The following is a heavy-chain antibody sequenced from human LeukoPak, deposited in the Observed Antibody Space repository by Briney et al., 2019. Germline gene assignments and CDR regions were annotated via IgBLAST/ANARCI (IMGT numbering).Heavy chain of an antibody. Sequence: PSETLSLTCTVSGGSICSSSYYWGWIRQPPGKGLEWIGSIYYSGSTYYNPSLKSRVTISVDTSKNQFSLKLSSVTAADTAVYYCARTLLGPIAARPFDYWGQGTLVTVSS. CDR1: GGSICSSSYY. D-gene: IGHD6-6*01. J-gene: IGHJ4*02. CDR3: ARTLLGPIAARPFDY. CDR2: IYYSGST. V-gene: IGHV4-39*07.